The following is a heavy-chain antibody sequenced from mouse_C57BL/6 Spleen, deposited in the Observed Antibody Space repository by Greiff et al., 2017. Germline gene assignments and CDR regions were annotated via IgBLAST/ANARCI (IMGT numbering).Heavy chain of an antibody. Sequence: VQLQQSGAELVRPGASVKLSCTASGFNIKDDYMHWVKQRPEQGLEWIGWIDPENGDTEYASKFQGKATITADTSSNTAYLQLSSLTSEDTAVYYCTTITTAVFDVWGTGTTVTVSS. V-gene: IGHV14-4*01. CDR3: TTITTAVFDV. CDR2: IDPENGDT. D-gene: IGHD1-1*01. J-gene: IGHJ1*03. CDR1: GFNIKDDY.